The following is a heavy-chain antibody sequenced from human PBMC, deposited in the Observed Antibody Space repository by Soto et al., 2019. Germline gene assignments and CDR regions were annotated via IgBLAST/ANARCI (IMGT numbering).Heavy chain of an antibody. CDR1: GYTFTVYY. CDR3: ARDLAKCGGCAGFDY. CDR2: INPKSGGT. V-gene: IGHV1-2*02. D-gene: IGHD1-26*01. J-gene: IGHJ4*02. Sequence: ASVKVSCKASGYTFTVYYMHWVRQAPGQGLEWMRWINPKSGGTMYPQKFQGRVTMTWDTSISTAYMALTRLRSDDTAVYYCARDLAKCGGCAGFDYWGQGTLVTVSS.